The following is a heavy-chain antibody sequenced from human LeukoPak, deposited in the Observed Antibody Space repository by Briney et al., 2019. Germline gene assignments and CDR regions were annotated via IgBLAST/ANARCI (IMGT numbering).Heavy chain of an antibody. CDR3: AKPLIAAAGTFP. Sequence: GESLRLSCAASGFSFSSYAMSWVRQAPGKGLEWVSAISGSGGSTYYADSVKGRFTISRDNSKNTLYLQMNSLRAEDTAVYYCAKPLIAAAGTFPWGQGTLVTVSS. J-gene: IGHJ5*02. V-gene: IGHV3-23*01. CDR1: GFSFSSYA. CDR2: ISGSGGST. D-gene: IGHD6-13*01.